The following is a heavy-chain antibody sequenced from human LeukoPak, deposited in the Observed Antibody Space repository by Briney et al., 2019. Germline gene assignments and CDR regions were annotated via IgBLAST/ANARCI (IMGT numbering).Heavy chain of an antibody. CDR3: ARAGTESQTVAFDI. CDR1: GGSISSSFCY. J-gene: IGHJ3*02. V-gene: IGHV4-39*07. CDR2: IYSSGST. D-gene: IGHD1-1*01. Sequence: SETLSVTCTASGGSISSSFCYWGWIRQPPGKGLEWIGSIYSSGSTYYNPSLKSRVTISVDTSKNQFSLKLTSVTAADTAVYYCARAGTESQTVAFDIWGQGTMVTVSS.